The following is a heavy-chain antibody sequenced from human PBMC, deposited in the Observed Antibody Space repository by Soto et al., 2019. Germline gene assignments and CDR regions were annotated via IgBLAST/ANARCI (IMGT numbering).Heavy chain of an antibody. D-gene: IGHD1-1*01. Sequence: PSETLSLTCTVSGGCISSYYWRWLRQPAGKGLEWIGRIYTSGSTNYNPSLKSRVTMSVHTPKNQFSLKVSSVTAPDKTVYYCARDSHHNLDFEYFGQGTLVTVCS. CDR3: ARDSHHNLDFEY. V-gene: IGHV4-4*07. J-gene: IGHJ4*02. CDR1: GGCISSYY. CDR2: IYTSGST.